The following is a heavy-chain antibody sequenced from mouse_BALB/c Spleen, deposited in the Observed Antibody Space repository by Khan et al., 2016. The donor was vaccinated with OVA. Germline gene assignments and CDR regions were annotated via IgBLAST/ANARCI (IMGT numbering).Heavy chain of an antibody. CDR2: ITPSTGST. D-gene: IGHD1-1*01. CDR3: ARRGLRWDFYY. V-gene: IGHV1-7*01. Sequence: VQLQQSGAELAKPGASVKMSCKASGYTFINYWILWVKQRPGQGLEWIGYITPSTGSTEYNQNFKDKSTFTADKSSSTAYMQLSSLASEDSAVYYWARRGLRWDFYYWGQGTTLTVSS. J-gene: IGHJ2*01. CDR1: GYTFINYW.